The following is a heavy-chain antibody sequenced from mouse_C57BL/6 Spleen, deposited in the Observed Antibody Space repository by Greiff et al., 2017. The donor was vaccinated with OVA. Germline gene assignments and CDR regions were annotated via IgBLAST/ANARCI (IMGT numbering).Heavy chain of an antibody. CDR3: ARVYYYGSSYGYFDV. D-gene: IGHD1-1*01. V-gene: IGHV8-8*01. Sequence: VKLQESGPGILQPSQTLSLTCSFSGFSLSTFGMGVGWIRQPSGKGLEWLAHIWWDDDKYYNPALKSRLTISKDTSKNQVFLKIANVDTADTATYYCARVYYYGSSYGYFDVWGTGTTVTVSS. CDR1: GFSLSTFGMG. J-gene: IGHJ1*03. CDR2: IWWDDDK.